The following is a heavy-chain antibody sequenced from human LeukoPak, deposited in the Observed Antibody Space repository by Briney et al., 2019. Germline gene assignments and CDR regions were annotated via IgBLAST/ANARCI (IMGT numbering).Heavy chain of an antibody. Sequence: SQTLSLTCAISEDSVSSNSAAWNWIRQSPSRGLEWLGRTYYRSKWYNDYAVSVKSRITINPDTSKNQFSLQLNSVTPEDTAVYYCARDPGHIVVVTGWFDPWGQGTLVTVSS. CDR1: EDSVSSNSAA. D-gene: IGHD2-21*02. CDR3: ARDPGHIVVVTGWFDP. V-gene: IGHV6-1*01. J-gene: IGHJ5*02. CDR2: TYYRSKWYN.